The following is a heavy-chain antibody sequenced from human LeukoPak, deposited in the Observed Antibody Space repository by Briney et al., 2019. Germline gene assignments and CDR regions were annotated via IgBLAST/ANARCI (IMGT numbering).Heavy chain of an antibody. J-gene: IGHJ3*01. Sequence: PGGSLRLSCVASDFTFPNYAMTWVRLAPGKGLEWVSSIGGSGSNKNYADSVRGRFTVSRDNSKNTLYLQMNSLRAEDTAVYYYGRDPNGDYVGAFEFWGQGTLVSVSS. CDR2: IGGSGSNK. V-gene: IGHV3-23*01. CDR3: GRDPNGDYVGAFEF. CDR1: DFTFPNYA. D-gene: IGHD4-17*01.